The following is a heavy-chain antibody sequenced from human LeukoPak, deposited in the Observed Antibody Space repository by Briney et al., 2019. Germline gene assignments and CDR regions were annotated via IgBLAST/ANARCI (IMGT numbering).Heavy chain of an antibody. V-gene: IGHV4-39*01. D-gene: IGHD6-25*01. Sequence: SETLSLTCSVSVGSITSSNHLWGWIRQTPGDGLEWIGSVFFQNTYYNPSLKSRVTISIDRTRSLLSLDLRSVTAADTALYSCARQKGSTGFFDFWGRGTLVTVSS. CDR1: VGSITSSNHL. CDR3: ARQKGSTGFFDF. CDR2: VFFQNT. J-gene: IGHJ4*02.